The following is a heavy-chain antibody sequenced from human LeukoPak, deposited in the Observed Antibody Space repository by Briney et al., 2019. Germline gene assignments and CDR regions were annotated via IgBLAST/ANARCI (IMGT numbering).Heavy chain of an antibody. J-gene: IGHJ4*02. Sequence: GGSLRLSCAASGFTVSSNYMSWVRQAPGKGLEWVSVIYSGGSTYHADSVKGRFTISRDNSKNTLYLQMNSLRAEDTAVYYCARVDFDWLLYDYWGQGTLVTVSS. D-gene: IGHD3-9*01. V-gene: IGHV3-53*01. CDR3: ARVDFDWLLYDY. CDR2: IYSGGST. CDR1: GFTVSSNY.